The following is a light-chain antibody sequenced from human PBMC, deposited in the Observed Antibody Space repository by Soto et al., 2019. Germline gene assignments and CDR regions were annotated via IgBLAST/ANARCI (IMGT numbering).Light chain of an antibody. CDR3: VSYTSSNTWV. CDR2: EVN. Sequence: QSALTQPASVSGSPGQSITISCTGTSSDVGAYNFVSWYQQYPGKAPKVMIYEVNNRPSGVSNRFSGSKSGNTASLTISGLQAEDEADYYCVSYTSSNTWVFGGGTKLTVL. V-gene: IGLV2-14*01. J-gene: IGLJ3*02. CDR1: SSDVGAYNF.